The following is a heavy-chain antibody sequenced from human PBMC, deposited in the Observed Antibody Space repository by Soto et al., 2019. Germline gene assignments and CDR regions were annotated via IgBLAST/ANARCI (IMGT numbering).Heavy chain of an antibody. D-gene: IGHD2-15*01. CDR3: GIPLGGSNAASDY. V-gene: IGHV3-74*01. Sequence: EVQLVESGGGLVQPGGSLRLSCVGSGFTFSRYWMHWVRQAPGKGLMWVARINTDGSGTTYADSVKGRFTISRDNAKNTLYLEMNSLRAEDTAEYYCGIPLGGSNAASDYWGQGTLVTVSS. CDR2: INTDGSGT. J-gene: IGHJ4*02. CDR1: GFTFSRYW.